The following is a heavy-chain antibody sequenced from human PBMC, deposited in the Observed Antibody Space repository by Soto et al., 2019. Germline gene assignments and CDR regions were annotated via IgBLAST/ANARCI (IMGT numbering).Heavy chain of an antibody. J-gene: IGHJ4*02. D-gene: IGHD3-22*01. Sequence: ASVKVSCKASGGTFSSYAISWARQAPGQGLEWMGGIIPIFGTANYAQKFQGRVTITADESTSTAYMELSSLRSEDTAVYYCARARTSSGYSDYWGQGTLVTVSS. V-gene: IGHV1-69*13. CDR3: ARARTSSGYSDY. CDR2: IIPIFGTA. CDR1: GGTFSSYA.